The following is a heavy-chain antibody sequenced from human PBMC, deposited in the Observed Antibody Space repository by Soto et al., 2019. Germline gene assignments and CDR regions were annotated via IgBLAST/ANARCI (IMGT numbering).Heavy chain of an antibody. Sequence: QVQLQESGPGLVKPSQTLSLTCTVSGGSISSGDYYWSWIRQPPGKGLEWIGYIYYSGSTYYNPSLKSRVTISVDTSKNQFSLKLSSVTAADTAVYYCARAYYYGSGSYYLPFYYYYGMDVWGQGTTVTVSS. CDR3: ARAYYYGSGSYYLPFYYYYGMDV. J-gene: IGHJ6*02. CDR2: IYYSGST. V-gene: IGHV4-30-4*01. D-gene: IGHD3-10*01. CDR1: GGSISSGDYY.